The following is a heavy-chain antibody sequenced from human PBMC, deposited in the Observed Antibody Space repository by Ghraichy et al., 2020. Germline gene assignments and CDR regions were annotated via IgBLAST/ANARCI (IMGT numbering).Heavy chain of an antibody. D-gene: IGHD3-22*01. V-gene: IGHV3-7*01. CDR3: ARLPRGYYRYYFDY. CDR1: GFTFNSYW. Sequence: GGSLRLSCAASGFTFNSYWMSWVRQAPGKGLEWVANIKQDGSENYHLDSVKGRFTISRDNAKNSLYLQMNSLRAEDTAVYYCARLPRGYYRYYFDYWGQGTLVTGSS. J-gene: IGHJ4*02. CDR2: IKQDGSEN.